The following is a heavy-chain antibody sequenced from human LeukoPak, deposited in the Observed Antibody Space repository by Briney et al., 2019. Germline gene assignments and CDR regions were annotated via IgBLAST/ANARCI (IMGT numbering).Heavy chain of an antibody. CDR3: AKYTSGTSYRGLDQ. V-gene: IGHV3-23*01. CDR1: GLTVSSYA. J-gene: IGHJ4*01. CDR2: IIGSAANT. Sequence: GESLRLSCGASGLTVSSYAMSWVRHAPGKGLEEVSTIIGSAANTYYADSVKGRFTISRDDSKNTVYLQMNSLRAEDTAVYSCAKYTSGTSYRGLDQWGHGTLVTVSS. D-gene: IGHD3-10*01.